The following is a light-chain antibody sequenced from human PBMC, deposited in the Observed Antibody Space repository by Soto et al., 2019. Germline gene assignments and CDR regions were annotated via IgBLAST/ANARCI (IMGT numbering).Light chain of an antibody. CDR2: GAY. CDR3: KQYNNWPFS. J-gene: IGKJ5*01. Sequence: DIVLTQSPATLSLSPGERATLSCRASQGVSSNLAWYQQKPGQAHRLLIYGAYTRATGVPARFSGTGSETDFTLTIRGLQSEDSAVYFCKQYNNWPFSFGQGTRLEIK. CDR1: QGVSSN. V-gene: IGKV3-15*01.